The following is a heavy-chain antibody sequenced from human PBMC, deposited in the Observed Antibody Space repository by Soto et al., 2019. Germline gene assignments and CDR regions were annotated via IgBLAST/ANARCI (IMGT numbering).Heavy chain of an antibody. J-gene: IGHJ6*02. D-gene: IGHD6-19*01. CDR1: GYSFTSYW. CDR3: ARHGRLRDQYSSGWYGNYYYGMDV. Sequence: PGESLKTSCKGAGYSFTSYWISGVRQMPGKGLEGMGRIDPSDSYTNYSPSFQGHVTISADKSISTAYLQWSSLKASDTAMYYCARHGRLRDQYSSGWYGNYYYGMDVWGQGTTVTVSS. CDR2: IDPSDSYT. V-gene: IGHV5-10-1*01.